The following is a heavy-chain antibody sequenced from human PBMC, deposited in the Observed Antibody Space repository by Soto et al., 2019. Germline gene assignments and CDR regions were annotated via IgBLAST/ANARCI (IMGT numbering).Heavy chain of an antibody. V-gene: IGHV3-21*01. CDR1: GFTFSSYS. CDR2: ISSSSSYI. J-gene: IGHJ5*02. Sequence: GGSLRLSCAASGFTFSSYSMNWVRQAPGKGLEWVSSISSSSSYIYYADSVKGRFTISRDNAKNSLYLQMNSLRAEDTAVYYCARGYCSGGSCGGAPSWFDPWGQGTLVTSPQ. D-gene: IGHD2-15*01. CDR3: ARGYCSGGSCGGAPSWFDP.